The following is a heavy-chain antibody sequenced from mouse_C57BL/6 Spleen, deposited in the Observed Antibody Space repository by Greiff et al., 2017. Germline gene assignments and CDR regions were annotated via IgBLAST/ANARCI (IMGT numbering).Heavy chain of an antibody. V-gene: IGHV1-53*01. D-gene: IGHD1-1*01. J-gene: IGHJ2*01. CDR3: ASYYGSSYDFDY. CDR1: GYTFTSYW. Sequence: QVQLQQPGTELVKPGASVKLSCKASGYTFTSYWMHWVKQRPGQGLEWIGNINPSNGGTNYNAKFKCQATLTVDKSSSTAYMQLSSLTSEDSAVYYCASYYGSSYDFDYWGQGTTLTVSS. CDR2: INPSNGGT.